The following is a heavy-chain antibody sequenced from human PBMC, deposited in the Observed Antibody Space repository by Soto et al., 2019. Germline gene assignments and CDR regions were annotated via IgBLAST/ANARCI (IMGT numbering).Heavy chain of an antibody. CDR2: IYSGGST. Sequence: EVQLVESGGGLVQPGASLRLSCAASGFTVSSNYMSWVRQAPGKGLEWVSIIYSGGSTYYADSVKGRFTISRDNSKNTLYLQMNSLRAEDTAVYYCARDSIVGATNTFDYWGQGTLVTVSS. D-gene: IGHD1-26*01. V-gene: IGHV3-66*01. CDR1: GFTVSSNY. J-gene: IGHJ4*02. CDR3: ARDSIVGATNTFDY.